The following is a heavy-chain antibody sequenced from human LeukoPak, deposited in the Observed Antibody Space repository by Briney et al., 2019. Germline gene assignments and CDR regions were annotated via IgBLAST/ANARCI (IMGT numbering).Heavy chain of an antibody. Sequence: SETLSLTCTVSGGSISSYYWGWIRQPPGKGLEWIGSIYYSGSTYYNPSLKSRVTISVDTSKNQFSLKLRSVTAADTAVYYCARKAVLSGYDKDYWGQGTLVTVSS. D-gene: IGHD5-12*01. V-gene: IGHV4-39*01. J-gene: IGHJ4*02. CDR2: IYYSGST. CDR1: GGSISSYY. CDR3: ARKAVLSGYDKDY.